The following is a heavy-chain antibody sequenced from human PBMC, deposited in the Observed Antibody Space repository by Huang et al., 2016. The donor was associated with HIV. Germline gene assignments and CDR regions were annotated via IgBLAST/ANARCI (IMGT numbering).Heavy chain of an antibody. J-gene: IGHJ4*02. V-gene: IGHV1-24*01. CDR1: EYTLTELS. CDR2: FDPEIGET. Sequence: QVQLVQSRAEVKKPGASVKVSCKVSEYTLTELSIHWVRQPPGIGLEWMGGFDPEIGETIYAQKFQGRVTMTEDTSTETAVMELSGLRPEDTAVYYCATGFDVFFDFWGQGTLVTVSS. D-gene: IGHD3-9*01. CDR3: ATGFDVFFDF.